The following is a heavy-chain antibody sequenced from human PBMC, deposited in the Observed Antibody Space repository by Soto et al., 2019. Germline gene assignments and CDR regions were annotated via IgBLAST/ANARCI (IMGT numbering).Heavy chain of an antibody. CDR2: TYYRSKWYN. V-gene: IGHV6-1*01. J-gene: IGHJ5*02. CDR1: GDSVSSNSAA. D-gene: IGHD1-20*01. Sequence: PSQTLSLTCAISGDSVSSNSAAWNWIRQSPSRGLEWLGRTYYRSKWYNDYAVSVKSRITINPDTSKNQFSLQLNSVTPEDTAVYYCARGPYNWNDVVPYENNWFDPWGQGTLVTVSS. CDR3: ARGPYNWNDVVPYENNWFDP.